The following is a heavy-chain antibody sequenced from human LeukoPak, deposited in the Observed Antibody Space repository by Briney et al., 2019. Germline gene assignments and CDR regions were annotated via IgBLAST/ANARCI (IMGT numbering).Heavy chain of an antibody. J-gene: IGHJ6*02. CDR3: ARDTNFLSGYYFDYGMDV. CDR2: IRQNGSEK. CDR1: GFTFSSFW. D-gene: IGHD3-3*01. Sequence: TGGSLRLSCAASGFTFSSFWMSWVRQAPGKGLEWVANIRQNGSEKYYVGSVKGRFTISRDNAKNSLYLQMNSLRAEDTAVYYCARDTNFLSGYYFDYGMDVWGQGTTATVSS. V-gene: IGHV3-7*05.